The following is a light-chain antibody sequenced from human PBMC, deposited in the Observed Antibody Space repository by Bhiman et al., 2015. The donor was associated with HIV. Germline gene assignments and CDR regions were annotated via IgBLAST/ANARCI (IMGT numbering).Light chain of an antibody. V-gene: IGLV1-51*02. CDR1: TSNIGT. CDR2: ENN. J-gene: IGLJ1*01. Sequence: QSVLTQPPSASGTPGQRVTISCSGSTSNIGTLYWYQLLPGTTPKVLIYENNKRPSGIPDRFSGSKSGTSATLGITGLQTGDEADYYCGTWDNSLSAFYVFGTGTKVTVL. CDR3: GTWDNSLSAFYV.